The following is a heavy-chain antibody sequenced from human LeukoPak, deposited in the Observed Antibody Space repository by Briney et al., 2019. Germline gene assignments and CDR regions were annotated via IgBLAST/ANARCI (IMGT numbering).Heavy chain of an antibody. CDR1: GFTPRRYW. J-gene: IGHJ4*02. D-gene: IGHD3-10*01. CDR2: IKHDGSGK. CDR3: ARDRDYYNYFEY. V-gene: IGHV3-7*04. Sequence: GGSLRLSCAASGFTPRRYWMRSVRQAPGKGLEWVANIKHDGSGKYYVDSVKGRFTISRDNAKNSLYLQMNSLRGEDTAVYYCARDRDYYNYFEYWGQGTLVTVSS.